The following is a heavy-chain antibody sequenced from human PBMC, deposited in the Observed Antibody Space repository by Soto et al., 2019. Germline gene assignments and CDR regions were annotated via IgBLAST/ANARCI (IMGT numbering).Heavy chain of an antibody. CDR3: TRERSGYRSSWYLSVRDYYYGMDV. J-gene: IGHJ6*02. Sequence: AGGSLRLSCTASGFTFGDYAMSWVRQAPGKGLEWVGFIRSKAYGGTTEYAASVKGRFTISRDDSKSIAYLQMNSLKTEDTAVYHWTRERSGYRSSWYLSVRDYYYGMDVWGQGTTVTVAS. CDR2: IRSKAYGGTT. D-gene: IGHD6-13*01. V-gene: IGHV3-49*04. CDR1: GFTFGDYA.